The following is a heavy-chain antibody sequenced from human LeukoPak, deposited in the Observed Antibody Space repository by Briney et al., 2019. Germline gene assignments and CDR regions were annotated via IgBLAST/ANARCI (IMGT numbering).Heavy chain of an antibody. CDR1: GGSINSRIYY. V-gene: IGHV4-39*07. CDR3: ARDVPFNYGSGSYYNLYFDY. Sequence: KPSETLSLTCTVSGGSINSRIYYWGWIRQPPGKGLEWIGSIYYSGSTYYNPSLKSRVTISVDTSKNQFSLKLSSVTAADTAVYYCARDVPFNYGSGSYYNLYFDYWGQGALVAVSS. CDR2: IYYSGST. J-gene: IGHJ4*02. D-gene: IGHD3-10*01.